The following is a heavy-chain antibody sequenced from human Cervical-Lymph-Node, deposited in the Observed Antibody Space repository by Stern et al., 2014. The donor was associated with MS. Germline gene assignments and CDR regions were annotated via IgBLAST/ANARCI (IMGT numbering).Heavy chain of an antibody. Sequence: TLRESGPTLVKPPQTLTLTCAVAGVSLSTRGMGGGWIRQPPGKALEWLALISWDDDQRHSPSLKRRLAISRDAATHHGRPLMTNMDAVDTATYDCARQYYYGSGSTSFDYWGQGTLVTVSS. J-gene: IGHJ4*02. CDR1: GVSLSTRGMG. V-gene: IGHV2-5*02. D-gene: IGHD3-10*01. CDR3: ARQYYYGSGSTSFDY. CDR2: ISWDDDQ.